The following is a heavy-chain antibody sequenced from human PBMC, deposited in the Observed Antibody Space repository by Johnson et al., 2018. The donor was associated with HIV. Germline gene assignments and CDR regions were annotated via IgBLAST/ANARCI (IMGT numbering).Heavy chain of an antibody. CDR2: IGTAGDT. V-gene: IGHV3-13*01. Sequence: EVQLVESGGGLVQPGGSLRLSCAASGFTFSSYDMHWVRQATGKGLEWVSGIGTAGDTYYPGSVQGRFTISRDNAKNSLYLQMNSLRAEDTAVYYCARVEMATIYIWGQGTMVTVSS. CDR3: ARVEMATIYI. CDR1: GFTFSSYD. J-gene: IGHJ3*02. D-gene: IGHD5-24*01.